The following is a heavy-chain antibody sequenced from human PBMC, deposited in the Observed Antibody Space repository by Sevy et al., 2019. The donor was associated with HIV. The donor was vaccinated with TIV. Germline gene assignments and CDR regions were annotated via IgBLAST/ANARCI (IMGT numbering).Heavy chain of an antibody. CDR2: ISGSGGST. Sequence: GGSLRLSCAASGFTFSSYAMSWVRQAPDKGLEWVSAISGSGGSTYYADSVKGRFTISRDNSKNTLYQQMNSLRAEDTAVYYCAREALRFLEWLPTEYFQHWGQGTLVTVSS. CDR1: GFTFSSYA. D-gene: IGHD3-3*01. J-gene: IGHJ1*01. V-gene: IGHV3-23*01. CDR3: AREALRFLEWLPTEYFQH.